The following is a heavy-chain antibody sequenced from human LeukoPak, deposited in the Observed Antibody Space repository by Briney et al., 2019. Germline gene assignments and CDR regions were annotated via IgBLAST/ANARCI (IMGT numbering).Heavy chain of an antibody. CDR1: GFTFSSYE. J-gene: IGHJ2*01. CDR2: ISSSGNIR. V-gene: IGHV3-48*03. CDR3: ARATGYLSYFDL. D-gene: IGHD3-9*01. Sequence: GGSLRLSCPASGFTFSSYEMNWVRQAPGKGLEWVSYISSSGNIRYYTDSVKGRFTISRDNAKNSLYLQMNSLRAEDTAVYYCARATGYLSYFDLWGRGTLVTVSS.